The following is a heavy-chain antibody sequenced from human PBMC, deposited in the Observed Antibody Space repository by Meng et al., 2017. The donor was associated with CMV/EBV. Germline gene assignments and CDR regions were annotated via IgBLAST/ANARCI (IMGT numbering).Heavy chain of an antibody. J-gene: IGHJ4*02. CDR2: IYYRGST. CDR1: GCSIRSGDYF. CDR3: ARELDYDYVWGSYRYSVGYFDY. D-gene: IGHD3-16*02. Sequence: QVQLQESGPRPVKPSQTLSLTCTVSGCSIRSGDYFWRWNRQPPGEGPEWIWYIYYRGSTYHNPSLKSRVTISVDTSKNQFSLKLSSVTAADTAVYYCARELDYDYVWGSYRYSVGYFDYWGQGTLVTVSS. V-gene: IGHV4-30-4*01.